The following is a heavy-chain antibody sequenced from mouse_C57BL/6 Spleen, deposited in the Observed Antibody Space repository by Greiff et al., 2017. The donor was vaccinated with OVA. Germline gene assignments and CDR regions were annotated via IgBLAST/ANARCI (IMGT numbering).Heavy chain of an antibody. V-gene: IGHV1-69*01. CDR2: IDPSDSYT. CDR3: ARGPSNWAFYFDY. Sequence: VQLQQPGAELVMPGASVKLSCKASGYTFTSYWMHWVKQRPGQGLEWIGEIDPSDSYTNYNQKFKGKSTLTVDKSSSTAYMQLSSLTSEDSAVYYCARGPSNWAFYFDYWGQGTTLTVSS. CDR1: GYTFTSYW. D-gene: IGHD4-1*01. J-gene: IGHJ2*01.